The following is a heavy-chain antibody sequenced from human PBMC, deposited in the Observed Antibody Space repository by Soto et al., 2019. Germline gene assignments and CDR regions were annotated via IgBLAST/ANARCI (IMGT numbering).Heavy chain of an antibody. D-gene: IGHD3-3*01. V-gene: IGHV1-18*04. Sequence: ASVKVSCKTSGYTFTSYCISWVRPAPGQGLEWMGWISAYNGNTNYAQKLQGRVTMTTDTSTSTAYMELRSLRSDDTAVYYCARERSQMGVGDDAHDIWGQGTMVNVSS. CDR3: ARERSQMGVGDDAHDI. CDR2: ISAYNGNT. J-gene: IGHJ3*02. CDR1: GYTFTSYC.